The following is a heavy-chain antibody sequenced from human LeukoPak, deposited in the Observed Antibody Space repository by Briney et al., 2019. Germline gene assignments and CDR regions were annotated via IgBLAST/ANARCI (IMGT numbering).Heavy chain of an antibody. J-gene: IGHJ4*02. D-gene: IGHD6-19*01. V-gene: IGHV1-69*05. Sequence: SVKVSCKASGGTFSSYAISWVRQAPGQGLEWMGGIIPIFGTANYAQKFQGRVTITTDEFTSTAYMELSSLRSEDTAVYYCARGAAVAGTLDYWGQGTLVTVSS. CDR1: GGTFSSYA. CDR2: IIPIFGTA. CDR3: ARGAAVAGTLDY.